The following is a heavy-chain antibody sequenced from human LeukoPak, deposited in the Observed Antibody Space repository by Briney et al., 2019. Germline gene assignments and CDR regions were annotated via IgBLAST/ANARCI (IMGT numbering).Heavy chain of an antibody. CDR2: IRGSGDFTT. CDR1: GFTFNTYA. D-gene: IGHD2-15*01. J-gene: IGHJ4*02. V-gene: IGHV3-23*01. Sequence: GGSLRLSCAASGFTFNTYAMSWVRQSPGKGLEWVSGIRGSGDFTTFYGDSVNGRFTISRDNSKNTLYLQMNSLRVEDTALYYCAKDLSGGWGYFDSWGQGTLVTVSS. CDR3: AKDLSGGWGYFDS.